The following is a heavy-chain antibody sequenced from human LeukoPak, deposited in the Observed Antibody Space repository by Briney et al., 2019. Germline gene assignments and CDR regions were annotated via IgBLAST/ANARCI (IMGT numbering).Heavy chain of an antibody. J-gene: IGHJ4*02. CDR2: IYSGGST. CDR3: ARSRGYSYGPFDY. Sequence: GGSLRLSCAASGFTVSSNHMSWVRQAPEKGLEWVSVIYSGGSTYYADSVKGRFTISRDNSKNTLYLQMNSLRAEDTAVYYCARSRGYSYGPFDYWGQGTLVTVSS. CDR1: GFTVSSNH. D-gene: IGHD5-12*01. V-gene: IGHV3-53*01.